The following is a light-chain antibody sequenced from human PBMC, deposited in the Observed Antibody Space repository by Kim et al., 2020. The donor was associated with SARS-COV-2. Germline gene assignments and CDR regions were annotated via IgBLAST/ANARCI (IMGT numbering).Light chain of an antibody. J-gene: IGKJ1*01. CDR1: QSVGSSY. V-gene: IGKV3-20*01. Sequence: SPGERVTLSCRASQSVGSSYLAWYQQKPGQAPRLPISGASSRATAIPDRFSGSGSGTDFTLTISRVEPEDFAVYYCQQYGSSPTTFGQGTKVDIK. CDR2: GAS. CDR3: QQYGSSPTT.